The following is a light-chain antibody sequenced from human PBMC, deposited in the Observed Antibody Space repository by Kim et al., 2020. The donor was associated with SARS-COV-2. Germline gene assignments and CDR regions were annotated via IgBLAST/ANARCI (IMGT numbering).Light chain of an antibody. CDR3: QAWDSSKVV. V-gene: IGLV3-1*01. Sequence: VSPGQTASSTCSGDKLGDQYAGWYQQKPGQSTVLVIYRASKRPSGIPERISSSNSGNTATLTISGTQAMDEADYYCQAWDSSKVVFGGGTQLTVL. J-gene: IGLJ2*01. CDR1: KLGDQY. CDR2: RAS.